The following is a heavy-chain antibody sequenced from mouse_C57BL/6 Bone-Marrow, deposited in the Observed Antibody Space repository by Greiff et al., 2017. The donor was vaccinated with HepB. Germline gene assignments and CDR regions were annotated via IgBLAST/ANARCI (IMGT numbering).Heavy chain of an antibody. CDR1: GYTFTSYW. Sequence: VQLKQPGAELVKPGASVKLSCKASGYTFTSYWMHWVKQRPGQGLEWIGMIHPNSGSTNYNEKFKSKATLTVDKSSSTAYMQLSSLTSEDSAVYYCARYPGSSPIYAMDYCGQGTSVTVSS. D-gene: IGHD1-1*01. CDR3: ARYPGSSPIYAMDY. V-gene: IGHV1-64*01. CDR2: IHPNSGST. J-gene: IGHJ4*01.